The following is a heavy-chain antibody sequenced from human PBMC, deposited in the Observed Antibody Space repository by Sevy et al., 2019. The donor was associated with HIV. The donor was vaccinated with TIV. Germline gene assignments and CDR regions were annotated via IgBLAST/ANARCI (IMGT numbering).Heavy chain of an antibody. CDR2: LIGGGSRT. CDR3: AKRRVQSGLSDGGANYGIDV. CDR1: GFPFSNYA. D-gene: IGHD2-8*02. J-gene: IGHJ6*02. V-gene: IGHV3-23*01. Sequence: GGSLRLSCAASGFPFSNYAMSWVRQAPGKGLEWVSTLIGGGSRTYYADSVTGRFIISRETSRNSLYRQLNSVRAKDTAIAYGAKRRVQSGLSDGGANYGIDVCGRGTTVTVSS.